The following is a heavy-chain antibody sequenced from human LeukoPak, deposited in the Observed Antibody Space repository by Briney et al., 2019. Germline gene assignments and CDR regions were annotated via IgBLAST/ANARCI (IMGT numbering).Heavy chain of an antibody. CDR2: ISYDGSNK. CDR3: ARGGYDILTGYFDY. CDR1: GFTFSGYP. Sequence: GGSLRLSCAASGFTFSGYPIHWVRQAPGKGLEWVAVISYDGSNKYYADSVKGRFTISRDNSKNTLYLQMNSLRAEDTAVYYCARGGYDILTGYFDYWGQGTLVTVSS. V-gene: IGHV3-30-3*01. D-gene: IGHD3-9*01. J-gene: IGHJ4*02.